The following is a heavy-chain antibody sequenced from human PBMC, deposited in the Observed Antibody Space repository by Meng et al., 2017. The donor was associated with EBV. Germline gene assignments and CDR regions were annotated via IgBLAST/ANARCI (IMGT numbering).Heavy chain of an antibody. CDR3: ARGPYYYDSSGYYYGEFDP. Sequence: QVQRVQSGAEVKKPCASVKVSCKASGSTFTSYDINWVRQATGQGLEWMGWMNPNSGNTGYAQKFQGRVTMTRNTSISTAYMELSSLRSEDTAVYYCARGPYYYDSSGYYYGEFDPWGQGTLVTVSS. CDR1: GSTFTSYD. V-gene: IGHV1-8*01. J-gene: IGHJ5*02. CDR2: MNPNSGNT. D-gene: IGHD3-22*01.